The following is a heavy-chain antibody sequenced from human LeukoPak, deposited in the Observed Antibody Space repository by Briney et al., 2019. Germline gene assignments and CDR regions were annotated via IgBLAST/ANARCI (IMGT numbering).Heavy chain of an antibody. Sequence: GGSLRLSCAASGFTFNSYAMHWVRQAPGKGLEWVAVIWYDGTNKYYTDSVKGRFTISRDNSKNTVYLQMNRLRAEDTAVYYCASDILTGYNETNFWGQGALVTVSS. CDR3: ASDILTGYNETNF. J-gene: IGHJ4*02. CDR1: GFTFNSYA. CDR2: IWYDGTNK. D-gene: IGHD3-9*01. V-gene: IGHV3-33*01.